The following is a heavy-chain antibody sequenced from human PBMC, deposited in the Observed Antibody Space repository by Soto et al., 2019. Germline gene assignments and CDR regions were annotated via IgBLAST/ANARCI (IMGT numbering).Heavy chain of an antibody. CDR2: INSDGSST. Sequence: PGGSLRLSCAASGFTFSIYWMHWFRQAPGKGLVWVSRINSDGSSTSYADSVKGRFTISRDNAKNTLYLQMNSLRAEDTAVYYCARDIIDGDYVGYYYYGMDVWGQGTTVTVSS. D-gene: IGHD4-17*01. CDR3: ARDIIDGDYVGYYYYGMDV. CDR1: GFTFSIYW. J-gene: IGHJ6*02. V-gene: IGHV3-74*01.